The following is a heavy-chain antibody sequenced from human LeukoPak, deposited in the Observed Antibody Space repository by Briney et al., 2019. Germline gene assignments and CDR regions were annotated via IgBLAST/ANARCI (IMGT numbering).Heavy chain of an antibody. Sequence: ASVKVSCKASGYTFITSDINWVRRASGQGLEWMGYIDPESGYTTYAQKFQGRVTMTRDTSTSTAYMELSSLTPDDTAIYYCTRKLRLDEHWGQGTLVAVSS. CDR3: TRKLRLDEH. J-gene: IGHJ4*02. CDR2: IDPESGYT. V-gene: IGHV1-8*01. CDR1: GYTFITSD. D-gene: IGHD1-7*01.